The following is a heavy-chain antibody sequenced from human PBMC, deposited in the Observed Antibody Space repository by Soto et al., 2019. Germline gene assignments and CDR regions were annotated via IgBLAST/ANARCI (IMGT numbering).Heavy chain of an antibody. CDR2: ISYDGSNK. D-gene: IGHD3-10*01. J-gene: IGHJ3*02. V-gene: IGHV3-30*03. Sequence: AVRLSCAASGCTLSSYGMHSFRQAPGKGLEWVAVISYDGSNKYYADSVKGRFTISRDNSKNTLYLQMNSLRAEDTAVYYCARDMGGEANDAFDIWGQGTMVTVSS. CDR1: GCTLSSYG. CDR3: ARDMGGEANDAFDI.